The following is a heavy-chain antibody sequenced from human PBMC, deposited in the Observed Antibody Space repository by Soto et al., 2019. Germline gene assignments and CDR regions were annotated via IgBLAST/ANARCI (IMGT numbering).Heavy chain of an antibody. CDR2: ISSNSVTI. Sequence: EVHLVESGGGVVQPGGSLRLSCAASGFSFDMYSMNWVRQAPGKGLEWVSYISSNSVTIYDTDSGRGRFTISRDNAKNSLYLQMNSLRDEDTAVYYCAREDILGTRSFDYWGQGTLFTVSS. D-gene: IGHD1-26*01. J-gene: IGHJ4*02. V-gene: IGHV3-48*02. CDR3: AREDILGTRSFDY. CDR1: GFSFDMYS.